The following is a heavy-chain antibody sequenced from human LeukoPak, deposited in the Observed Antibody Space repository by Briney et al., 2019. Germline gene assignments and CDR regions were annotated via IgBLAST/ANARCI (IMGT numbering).Heavy chain of an antibody. CDR3: ARDHRWSYDY. CDR2: IKGDGSDT. Sequence: GGSLRLSCAASGFTFNGHYMHWVRQAPGKGLVWVSHIKGDGSDTRYADSVEGRFIISRDNAKNTLYLQMNSLRAEDTGVYFCARDHRWSYDYWGQGTLVTVSS. CDR1: GFTFNGHY. J-gene: IGHJ4*02. V-gene: IGHV3-74*01. D-gene: IGHD1-26*01.